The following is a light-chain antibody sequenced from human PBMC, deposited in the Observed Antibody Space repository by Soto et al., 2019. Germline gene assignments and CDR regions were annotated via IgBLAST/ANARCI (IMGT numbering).Light chain of an antibody. V-gene: IGKV3-11*01. CDR2: AAS. Sequence: EIMLSQSPATLSLSPGERATLSCGASQSVSSYLAWYQQKPGQAPRLLIYAASNRATGIPARFSGSGSGTDFTLTISSLEPEDFAVYYCQQRSNWPWTFGQGTKVDI. CDR1: QSVSSY. CDR3: QQRSNWPWT. J-gene: IGKJ1*01.